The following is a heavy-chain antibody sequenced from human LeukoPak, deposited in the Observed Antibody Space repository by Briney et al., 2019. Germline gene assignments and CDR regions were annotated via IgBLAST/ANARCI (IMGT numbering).Heavy chain of an antibody. V-gene: IGHV1-18*04. J-gene: IGHJ3*02. CDR3: AREGIDAFDI. CDR2: ISAYNGNT. Sequence: ASVKVSCKASGYTFTGYYMHWVRQAPGQGLEWMGWISAYNGNTNYAQKLQGRVTMTTDTSTSTAYMELRSLRSDDTAVYYCAREGIDAFDIWGQGTMVTVSS. CDR1: GYTFTGYY.